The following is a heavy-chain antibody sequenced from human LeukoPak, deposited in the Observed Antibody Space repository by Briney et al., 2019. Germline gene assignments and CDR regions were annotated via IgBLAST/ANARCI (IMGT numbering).Heavy chain of an antibody. Sequence: GASVKVSCKASGYTFTSYDINWVRQATGQGLEWMGWMNPNSGSTGYAQKFQGRVTMTRNTSISTAYMELSSLRSEDTAVYYCARSPMDYYDRDAFDIWGQGTMVTVSS. CDR3: ARSPMDYYDRDAFDI. V-gene: IGHV1-8*01. J-gene: IGHJ3*02. D-gene: IGHD3-22*01. CDR2: MNPNSGST. CDR1: GYTFTSYD.